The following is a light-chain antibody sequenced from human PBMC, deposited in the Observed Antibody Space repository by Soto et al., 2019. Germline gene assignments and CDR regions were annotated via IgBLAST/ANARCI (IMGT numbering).Light chain of an antibody. J-gene: IGKJ5*01. CDR1: QSVSSSY. CDR3: QQFNHWPAIT. CDR2: GAS. Sequence: EIVLTQSPGTLSLSPGERATLSCRASQSVSSSYLAWYQQKPGQAPRLLIYGASTRAAGIPARFSGSGSGTQFTLTINSLQSEDFAVYYCQQFNHWPAITFGQGTRLEIK. V-gene: IGKV3-15*01.